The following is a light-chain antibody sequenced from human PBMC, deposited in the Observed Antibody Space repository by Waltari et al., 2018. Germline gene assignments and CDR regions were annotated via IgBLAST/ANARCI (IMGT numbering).Light chain of an antibody. J-gene: IGKJ2*01. Sequence: EIVMTQSPATLSWSPGERATLSCRASQRTSSHLAWYQQKPGQAPRLLIYAASTRATGIPARFSGSGSGTEFTLTISSLQPEDFAIYYCQQYNNWPFAFGQGTKLEVK. CDR1: QRTSSH. CDR2: AAS. CDR3: QQYNNWPFA. V-gene: IGKV3-15*01.